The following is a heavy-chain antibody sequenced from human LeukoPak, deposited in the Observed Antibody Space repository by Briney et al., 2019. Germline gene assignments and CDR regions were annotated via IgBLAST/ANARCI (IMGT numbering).Heavy chain of an antibody. V-gene: IGHV3-48*01. CDR2: ISSSSTTI. Sequence: PGGSLRLSCVGSGFIFSSYRMNWVRQAPGKGLEWISYISSSSTTIYYADSVKGRFTISRDDAKNSLYLQMNSLGAEDTAVYYCAREFGSWGQGTLVTVSS. J-gene: IGHJ4*02. CDR1: GFIFSSYR. CDR3: AREFGS.